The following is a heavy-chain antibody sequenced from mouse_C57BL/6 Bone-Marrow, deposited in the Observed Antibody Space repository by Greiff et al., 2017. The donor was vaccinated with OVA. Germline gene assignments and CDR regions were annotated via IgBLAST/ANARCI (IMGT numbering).Heavy chain of an antibody. CDR1: GFSLTSYG. D-gene: IGHD1-1*01. Sequence: VQLKQSGPGLVQPSQSLSITCTVSGFSLTSYGVHWVRQSPGKGLEWLGVIWSGGSTGYNAAFISRLSISKDNSKSHVFFKMNSLQADDTAIYYCARNPPRLSTYYFDYWGQGTTLTVSS. CDR2: IWSGGST. J-gene: IGHJ2*01. CDR3: ARNPPRLSTYYFDY. V-gene: IGHV2-2*01.